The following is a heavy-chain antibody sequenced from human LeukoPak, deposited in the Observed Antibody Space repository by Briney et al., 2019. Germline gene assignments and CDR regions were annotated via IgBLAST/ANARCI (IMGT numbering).Heavy chain of an antibody. V-gene: IGHV3-30*02. D-gene: IGHD2-8*01. CDR2: IQYDGSNE. CDR1: GFTLCSYG. CDR3: AKDRCSNGIGCYYYYMDV. Sequence: GGSLRLSCAASGFTLCSYGMHWVREAPGKGLEGVAYIQYDGSNEQYADSVKGRFSISRDSSKNILYLQMNSLRAEDTAVYYCAKDRCSNGIGCYYYYMDVWGKGTTVTISS. J-gene: IGHJ6*03.